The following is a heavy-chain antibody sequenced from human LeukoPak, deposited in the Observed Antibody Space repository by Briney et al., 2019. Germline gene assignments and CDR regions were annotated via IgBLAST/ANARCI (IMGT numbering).Heavy chain of an antibody. CDR3: ARDVWTGVAVSDY. Sequence: GGSLRLSCVASGFTFSAYWMTWVRQAPGKGLEWLANIKEDGSIQYYLDSVRGRFTISRDNAKTSVYLQLNSLRADDTAVYYCARDVWTGVAVSDYWGQGTLVTVSS. CDR2: IKEDGSIQ. J-gene: IGHJ4*02. CDR1: GFTFSAYW. V-gene: IGHV3-7*01. D-gene: IGHD6-19*01.